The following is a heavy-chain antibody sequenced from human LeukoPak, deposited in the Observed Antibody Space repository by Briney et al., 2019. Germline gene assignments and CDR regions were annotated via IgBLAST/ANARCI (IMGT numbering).Heavy chain of an antibody. J-gene: IGHJ6*03. D-gene: IGHD2-2*01. CDR2: IRYDGSNK. Sequence: GGSLRLSCAASGFTFSSYGMHWVRQAPGKGLEWVAFIRYDGSNKYYADSVKGRFTISRDNSKNTLYLQMNSLRAEDTAVYYCAKGLVVPAAMGNYYYMDVWGKGTTVTVSS. V-gene: IGHV3-30*02. CDR1: GFTFSSYG. CDR3: AKGLVVPAAMGNYYYMDV.